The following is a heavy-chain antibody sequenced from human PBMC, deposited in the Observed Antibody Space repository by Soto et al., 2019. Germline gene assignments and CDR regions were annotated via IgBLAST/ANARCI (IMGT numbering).Heavy chain of an antibody. CDR1: GFTFSRYA. CDR3: ASRYFDWLSGFDY. Sequence: QVQLVESGGSVVQPGRSLRLSCAASGFTFSRYAMHWVRQAPGKGLEWVAIMSYDGSYRNYADSVKGRFTISRDNSKNTLYLQMNSLRTEDTAVYYCASRYFDWLSGFDYWGQGTLVTVSS. CDR2: MSYDGSYR. D-gene: IGHD3-9*01. V-gene: IGHV3-30-3*01. J-gene: IGHJ4*02.